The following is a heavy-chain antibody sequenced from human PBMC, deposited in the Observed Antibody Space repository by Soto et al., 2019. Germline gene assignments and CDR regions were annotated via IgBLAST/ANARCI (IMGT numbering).Heavy chain of an antibody. CDR1: GFTFTSYW. CDR2: IKGDGSEK. Sequence: EVRLVESGGGLVQPGGYLRLSCVASGFTFTSYWISWVRHAPGKGLEWVANIKGDGSEKRYVDSVKGRLTISRDNAKNSVYLQMNSLRVAHTALYYFGRDEVRNGVGVCGQRTTVTFSS. J-gene: IGHJ6*02. CDR3: GRDEVRNGVGV. V-gene: IGHV3-7*01.